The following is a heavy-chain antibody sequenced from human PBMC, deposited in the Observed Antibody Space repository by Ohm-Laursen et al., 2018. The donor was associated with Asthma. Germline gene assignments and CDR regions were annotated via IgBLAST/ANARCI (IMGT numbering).Heavy chain of an antibody. D-gene: IGHD3-22*01. Sequence: TLSLTCTVSGGSIGSDDYYWSWIRQPPGKGLEWIGYIYHSGTTYYKSSHQSRVTISVDTSKNQFSLSLSSVTAADTAVYYCARVLDDSSGYGFDFWGQGTLVTVSS. CDR3: ARVLDDSSGYGFDF. CDR2: IYHSGTT. J-gene: IGHJ4*02. V-gene: IGHV4-30-4*01. CDR1: GGSIGSDDYY.